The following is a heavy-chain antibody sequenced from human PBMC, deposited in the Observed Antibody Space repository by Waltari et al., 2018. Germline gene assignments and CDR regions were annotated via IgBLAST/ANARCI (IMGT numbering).Heavy chain of an antibody. J-gene: IGHJ4*02. CDR2: ISGSGGST. Sequence: PGKGLEWVSAISGSGGSTFYADSVKGRFTSSRDNSKNTLYLQMNSLRAEDTAVYYCAKGSVSGYLQSIDYWGQGTLVTVSS. V-gene: IGHV3-23*01. CDR3: AKGSVSGYLQSIDY. D-gene: IGHD3-3*01.